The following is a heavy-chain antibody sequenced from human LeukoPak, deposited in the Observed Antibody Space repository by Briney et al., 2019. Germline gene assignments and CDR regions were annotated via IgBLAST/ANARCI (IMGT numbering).Heavy chain of an antibody. D-gene: IGHD1-7*01. V-gene: IGHV4-59*11. J-gene: IGHJ5*02. CDR3: ARAGNWNYGWYNWFDP. CDR1: AGSISSHY. Sequence: SETLSFNCTGSAGSISSHYWSWIRQPPGTALEWIGHTYYSGTTNYHPSHKSRITISVDTSKNQFSLKLSSVTAPDTAVYHCARAGNWNYGWYNWFDPWRQGTLVTVPS. CDR2: TYYSGTT.